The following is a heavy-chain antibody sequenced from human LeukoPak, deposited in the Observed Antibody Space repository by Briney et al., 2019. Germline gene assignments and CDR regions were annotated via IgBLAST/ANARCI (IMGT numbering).Heavy chain of an antibody. CDR2: IYPGDSDT. J-gene: IGHJ5*02. V-gene: IGHV5-51*01. CDR1: GYSFTSYW. CDR3: ARRTYSSSFGGELLNWFDP. Sequence: GESLKISCKGSGYSFTSYWIGWVRQMPGKGLEWMGIIYPGDSDTRYSPSFQGQVTISADKSISTAYLQWSSLKASDTAMYYCARRTYSSSFGGELLNWFDPWGQGTLVTVSS. D-gene: IGHD6-6*01.